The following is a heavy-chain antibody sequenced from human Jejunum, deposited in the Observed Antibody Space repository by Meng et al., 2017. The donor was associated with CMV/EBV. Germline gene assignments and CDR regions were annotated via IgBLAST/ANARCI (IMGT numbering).Heavy chain of an antibody. V-gene: IGHV3-7*01. CDR3: ARQGSGSARIIDY. CDR1: GFTFSKHW. CDR2: IKEDGSEK. D-gene: IGHD6-25*01. Sequence: SGFTFSKHWMTWVRQAPGKGLEWVANIKEDGSEKYYVDAVKGRFTISRDNVENSLFLQMNSLRADDTAVYYCARQGSGSARIIDYWGQGTLVTVSS. J-gene: IGHJ4*02.